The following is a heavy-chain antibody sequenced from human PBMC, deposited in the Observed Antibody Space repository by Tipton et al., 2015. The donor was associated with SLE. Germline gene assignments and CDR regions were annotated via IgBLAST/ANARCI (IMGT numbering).Heavy chain of an antibody. J-gene: IGHJ4*02. V-gene: IGHV3-30*02. CDR1: GFTFNKYG. CDR2: IRSDGRNK. D-gene: IGHD3-16*01. Sequence: SLRLSCAASGFTFNKYGMHWVRQAPGKGLEWVAFIRSDGRNKNYADSVKGRLTISRDDSKNTVYLQMSSLRPEDTAVYHCVGGFRHGDYWGQGTLVTVSS. CDR3: VGGFRHGDY.